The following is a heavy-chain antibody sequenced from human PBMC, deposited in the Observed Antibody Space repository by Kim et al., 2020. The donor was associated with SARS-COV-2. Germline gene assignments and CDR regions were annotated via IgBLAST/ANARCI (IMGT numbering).Heavy chain of an antibody. V-gene: IGHV4-39*01. D-gene: IGHD5-18*01. J-gene: IGHJ3*02. CDR3: ARHAPSYGLYDAFDI. Sequence: PSLQSRVTISVDTSKNQFSLNLSSVTAADTAVYNCARHAPSYGLYDAFDIWGQGTMVTVSS.